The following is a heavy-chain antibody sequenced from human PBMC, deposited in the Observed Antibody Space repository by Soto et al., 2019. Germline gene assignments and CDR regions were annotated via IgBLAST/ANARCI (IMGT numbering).Heavy chain of an antibody. CDR3: ARQNPYSTGSYYFDL. CDR1: GVSISSGGYY. V-gene: IGHV4-31*03. D-gene: IGHD6-19*01. J-gene: IGHJ4*02. Sequence: SETLSLTCTGSGVSISSGGYYWSWIRQYPGEGLEWIGYIYYNGSPYYNPSLRGRVTISIHTSNNQFSLELRAVTAADTAVYYCARQNPYSTGSYYFDLWGQGTLVTVSS. CDR2: IYYNGSP.